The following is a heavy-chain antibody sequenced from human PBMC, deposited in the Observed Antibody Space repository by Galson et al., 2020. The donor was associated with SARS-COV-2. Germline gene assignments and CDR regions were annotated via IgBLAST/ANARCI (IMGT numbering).Heavy chain of an antibody. D-gene: IGHD3-22*01. J-gene: IGHJ3*02. CDR3: ARDLTYYFDSSGFHSDAFDI. Sequence: AVANSSETLSLTCTVSGGSLSTGSISSGTNYWSWIRQSAGKGLEWIGRVSTTGTTNYNPSLKSRVTVSLDTSKNQFSLELSSVTAADTAVYFCARDLTYYFDSSGFHSDAFDIWGQGTMVTVSS. V-gene: IGHV4-61*02. CDR2: VSTTGTT. CDR1: GGSLSTGSISSGTNY.